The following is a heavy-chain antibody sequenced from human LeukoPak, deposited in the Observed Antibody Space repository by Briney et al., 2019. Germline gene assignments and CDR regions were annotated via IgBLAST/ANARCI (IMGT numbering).Heavy chain of an antibody. V-gene: IGHV3-23*01. D-gene: IGHD3-16*01. CDR2: ISGSGGST. CDR3: AKDPEEITFPNGFDP. CDR1: GFTFSSYA. Sequence: GGSLRLSCAASGFTFSSYAMSWVRQAPGMGLEWVSAISGSGGSTYYADSVKGRFTISRDNSKNTLYLQMNSLRAEDTAVYYCAKDPEEITFPNGFDPWGQGTLVTVSS. J-gene: IGHJ5*02.